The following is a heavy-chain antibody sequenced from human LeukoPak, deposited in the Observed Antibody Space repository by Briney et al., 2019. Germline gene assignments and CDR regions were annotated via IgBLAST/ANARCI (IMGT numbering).Heavy chain of an antibody. CDR3: ARRESSGFFDY. J-gene: IGHJ4*02. V-gene: IGHV4-59*08. Sequence: SETLSLTCTVSGGSISSYYWSWIRRPPGKGLEWIGYIYYSGSTSYNPSLNSRVTISLDTSKNQFSLNLSSVTAADTAVYYCARRESSGFFDYWGQGTLVTVSS. CDR2: IYYSGST. CDR1: GGSISSYY. D-gene: IGHD6-19*01.